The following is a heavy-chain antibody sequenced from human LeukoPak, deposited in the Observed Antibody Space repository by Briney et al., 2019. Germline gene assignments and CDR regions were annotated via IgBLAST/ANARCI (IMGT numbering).Heavy chain of an antibody. CDR3: ARGLMILGVVIPFDY. D-gene: IGHD3-3*01. V-gene: IGHV7-4-1*02. Sequence: GASVNVSCKASGYTFTSYAMNWVRQAPGQGLEWMGWINTNTGNPTYAQGFTGRFVFSLDTSVSTAYLQISSLKAEDTAVYYCARGLMILGVVIPFDYWGQGTLVTVSS. CDR1: GYTFTSYA. J-gene: IGHJ4*02. CDR2: INTNTGNP.